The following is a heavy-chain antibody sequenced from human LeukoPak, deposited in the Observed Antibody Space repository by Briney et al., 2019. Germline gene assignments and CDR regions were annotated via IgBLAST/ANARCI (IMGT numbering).Heavy chain of an antibody. CDR2: IYYSGST. D-gene: IGHD3-3*01. CDR3: ARERDTISYPYAFDI. CDR1: RGSISSSSYY. V-gene: IGHV4-39*02. J-gene: IGHJ3*02. Sequence: PSETLSLTCTVSRGSISSSSYYWGWIRQPPGKGLEWIGRIYYSGSTYYNPSRKSRVAMSVDTSKNQYSLKLSSVTAADTAVYYCARERDTISYPYAFDIWGQGTMVTVSS.